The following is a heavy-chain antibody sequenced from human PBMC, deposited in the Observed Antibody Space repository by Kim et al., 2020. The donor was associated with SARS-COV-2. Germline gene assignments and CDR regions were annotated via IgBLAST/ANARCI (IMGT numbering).Heavy chain of an antibody. CDR2: IIPILGIA. D-gene: IGHD3-10*01. J-gene: IGHJ6*02. V-gene: IGHV1-69*04. CDR1: GGTFSSYA. Sequence: SVKVSCKASGGTFSSYAISWVRQAPGQGLEWMGRIIPILGIANYAQKSQGRVTITADKSTSTAYMELSSLRSEDTAVYYCARGGGVRGVKGMDVWGQGTTVTVSS. CDR3: ARGGGVRGVKGMDV.